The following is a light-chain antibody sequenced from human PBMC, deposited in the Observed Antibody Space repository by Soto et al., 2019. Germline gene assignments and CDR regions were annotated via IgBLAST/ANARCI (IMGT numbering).Light chain of an antibody. V-gene: IGKV3-15*01. Sequence: EIVLTQYPGTLSLSPGERSTRSCMASQSVSSSYLAWYQQKPGQAPRLLIYGASTRATGVPARFSGSGSGTEFTLTISSLQYEDFAVYYCERYNNWSQTFGQGTKVDIK. J-gene: IGKJ1*01. CDR2: GAS. CDR3: ERYNNWSQT. CDR1: QSVSSSY.